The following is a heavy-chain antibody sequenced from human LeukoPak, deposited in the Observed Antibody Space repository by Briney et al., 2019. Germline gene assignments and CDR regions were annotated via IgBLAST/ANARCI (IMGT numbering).Heavy chain of an antibody. CDR3: ARTSFWESPINWFAP. CDR1: GYTFTGYY. Sequence: ASVKVSCKASGYTFTGYYMHWVRQAPGQGLEWVGWINPKNGGSNYAQKFQGRVTMTRDRSISTAYMELSRLTSDDTAVYYCARTSFWESPINWFAPWGQGTLVTVSS. J-gene: IGHJ5*02. D-gene: IGHD3-16*01. CDR2: INPKNGGS. V-gene: IGHV1-2*02.